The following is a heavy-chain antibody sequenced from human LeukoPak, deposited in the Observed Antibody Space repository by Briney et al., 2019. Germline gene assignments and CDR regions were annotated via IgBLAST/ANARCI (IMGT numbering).Heavy chain of an antibody. D-gene: IGHD6-19*01. Sequence: GGSLRLSCAASGFTFSMYAMSWVRQAPGKGLEWVSGVGGSGADTYYADSVKGRFTISRDNSKNTLYLQMNSLRAEDTAVYYCAKPVRDSSGWYDLNQGDYWGQGTLVTVSS. CDR2: VGGSGADT. CDR3: AKPVRDSSGWYDLNQGDY. J-gene: IGHJ4*02. V-gene: IGHV3-23*01. CDR1: GFTFSMYA.